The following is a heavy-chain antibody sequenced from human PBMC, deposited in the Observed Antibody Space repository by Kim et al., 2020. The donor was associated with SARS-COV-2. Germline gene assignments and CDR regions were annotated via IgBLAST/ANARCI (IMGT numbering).Heavy chain of an antibody. J-gene: IGHJ6*02. CDR1: GLSFTSYW. CDR3: AREVRVAAALEGYYFSGMDV. CDR2: INQDGGET. Sequence: GGSLRLSCVTSGLSFTSYWMSWVRQVPGKGLEWVANINQDGGETYYVDSVKGRFTISRDNAKKSLYLQMSSLRAENTAVYHCAREVRVAAALEGYYFSGMDVWGQGTTVTVSS. V-gene: IGHV3-7*01. D-gene: IGHD2-15*01.